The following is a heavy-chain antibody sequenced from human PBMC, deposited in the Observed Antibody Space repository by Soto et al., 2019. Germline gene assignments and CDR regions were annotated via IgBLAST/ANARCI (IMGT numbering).Heavy chain of an antibody. V-gene: IGHV1-2*04. CDR3: ARGNRGNSGQYYYYDYCGMDV. D-gene: IGHD2-21*02. CDR2: INPNSGGT. Sequence: ASVKISCKASGYTFTGYYMHWVRQAPGQGLEWMGWINPNSGGTNYAQKFQGWVTMTRDTSISTDYMELSRLRSDDTAVYYCARGNRGNSGQYYYYDYCGMDVWGQGTTVSVSS. J-gene: IGHJ6*01. CDR1: GYTFTGYY.